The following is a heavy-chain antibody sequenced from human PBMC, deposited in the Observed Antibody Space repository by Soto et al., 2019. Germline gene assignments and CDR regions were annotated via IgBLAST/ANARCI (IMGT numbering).Heavy chain of an antibody. Sequence: QVQLVQSGAEVKKPGASVKVSCKASGYTFTSYAIHWVRQAPGQGLEWMGWINAGNGNTKSSQKFQGRVTITRDTSASTAFMELSSLRSEYTSVYYCARGDYYDRQDYWGQGTLVTVSS. J-gene: IGHJ4*02. V-gene: IGHV1-3*01. CDR3: ARGDYYDRQDY. CDR2: INAGNGNT. D-gene: IGHD3-22*01. CDR1: GYTFTSYA.